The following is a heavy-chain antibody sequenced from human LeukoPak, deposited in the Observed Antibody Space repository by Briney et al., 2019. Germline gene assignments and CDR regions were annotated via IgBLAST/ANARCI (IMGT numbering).Heavy chain of an antibody. CDR1: GVSISTYY. D-gene: IGHD6-25*01. J-gene: IGHJ4*02. Sequence: PSETLSLTCTVSGVSISTYYWSWIQQPPGKGLEWIGYIDYSGSTKNPSLKSRVSISVDTSKNQFSLKLSSVTAADTAVYLCARHGSAYSFDYWGQGTLVTVSS. CDR2: IDYSGST. V-gene: IGHV4-59*08. CDR3: ARHGSAYSFDY.